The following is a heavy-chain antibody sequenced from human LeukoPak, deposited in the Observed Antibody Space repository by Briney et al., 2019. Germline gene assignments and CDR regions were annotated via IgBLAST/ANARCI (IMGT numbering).Heavy chain of an antibody. CDR1: GFTFSTYW. CDR2: ISSDSGNK. J-gene: IGHJ4*02. CDR3: VRAGTTATFVDY. D-gene: IGHD4-17*01. Sequence: GASLRLSCAASGFTFSTYWMSWVRQAPGKGLEWVSYISSDSGNKQYTNSVKGRFTVSRDNTKNTLYLQMNSLRAEDTAVYYCVRAGTTATFVDYWGQGTLVTV. V-gene: IGHV3-21*04.